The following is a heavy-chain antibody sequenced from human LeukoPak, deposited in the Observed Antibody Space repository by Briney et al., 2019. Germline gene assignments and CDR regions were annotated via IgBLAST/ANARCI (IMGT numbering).Heavy chain of an antibody. Sequence: SETLSLTCTVSGYSISSGYYWGWIRQSPGKGLEWIASMYHSGSTYYNPSLKSRVTISVDMSKNQFSLKLTSVTAADTAVYYCARDRPTGTFDYWGQGTLVTVSS. CDR1: GYSISSGYY. V-gene: IGHV4-38-2*02. J-gene: IGHJ4*02. D-gene: IGHD1-1*01. CDR2: MYHSGST. CDR3: ARDRPTGTFDY.